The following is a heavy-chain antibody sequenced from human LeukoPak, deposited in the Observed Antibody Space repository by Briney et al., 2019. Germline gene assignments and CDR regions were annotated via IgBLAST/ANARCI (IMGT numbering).Heavy chain of an antibody. CDR2: INPNSGGT. D-gene: IGHD3-16*01. CDR3: ARVGSGGATGWYFDL. CDR1: GYTFTGYY. Sequence: ASVKFSCKASGYTFTGYYMHWVRQAPGQGLEWMGWINPNSGGTNYAQKFQGRVTMTRDTSISTAYMELSRLRSDDTAVYYCARVGSGGATGWYFDLWGRGTLVTVSS. J-gene: IGHJ2*01. V-gene: IGHV1-2*02.